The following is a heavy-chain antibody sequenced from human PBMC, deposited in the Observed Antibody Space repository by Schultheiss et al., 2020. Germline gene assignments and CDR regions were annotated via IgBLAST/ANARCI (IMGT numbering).Heavy chain of an antibody. V-gene: IGHV4-38-2*02. Sequence: SETLSLTCAVSGYSISSGYYWGWIRQPPGKGLEWIGSIYHSGSTYYNPSLKSRVTISVDTSKNQFSLKLSSVTAADTAVYYCAREGGGNWLYYFDYWGQGTLVTVS. CDR1: GYSISSGYY. CDR2: IYHSGST. J-gene: IGHJ4*02. CDR3: AREGGGNWLYYFDY. D-gene: IGHD4-23*01.